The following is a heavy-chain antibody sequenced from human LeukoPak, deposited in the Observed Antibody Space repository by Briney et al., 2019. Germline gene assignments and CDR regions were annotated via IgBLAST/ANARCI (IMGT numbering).Heavy chain of an antibody. CDR3: ASRQYDFWTSDNYYYYYMDV. Sequence: ASVKVSCKASGGTFSSYAISWVRQAPGQGLEWMGGTIPIFGTANYAQKFQGRVTITTDESTSTAYMELSSLRSEDTAVYYCASRQYDFWTSDNYYYYYMDVWGKGTTVTVSS. V-gene: IGHV1-69*05. J-gene: IGHJ6*03. CDR1: GGTFSSYA. D-gene: IGHD3-3*01. CDR2: TIPIFGTA.